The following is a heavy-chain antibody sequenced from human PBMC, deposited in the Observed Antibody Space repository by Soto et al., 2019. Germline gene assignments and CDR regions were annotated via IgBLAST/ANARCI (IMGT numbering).Heavy chain of an antibody. J-gene: IGHJ4*02. CDR1: GGSISSSNW. V-gene: IGHV4-4*02. CDR3: ASSVGSSSWLEFDY. Sequence: QVQLQESGPGLVKPSGTLSLTCAVSGGSISSSNWWSWVRQPPGKGLEWIGEIYHSGSTNYNPSLTSRVTISVAKSKSHVSLKLSSVTAADTAVYYCASSVGSSSWLEFDYWGQGTLVTVSS. CDR2: IYHSGST. D-gene: IGHD6-13*01.